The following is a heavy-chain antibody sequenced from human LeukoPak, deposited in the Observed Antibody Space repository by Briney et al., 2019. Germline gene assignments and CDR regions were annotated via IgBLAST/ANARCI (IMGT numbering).Heavy chain of an antibody. CDR3: ASTHQQTPGIAAAGHL. Sequence: ASVKVSCKASGGTFSSYAISWVRQAPGQGLEWMGGIIPIFGTANYAQKFQGRVTITADKSTSTAYMELSSLRSEDTAVYYCASTHQQTPGIAAAGHLWGQGTLVTVSS. CDR1: GGTFSSYA. CDR2: IIPIFGTA. J-gene: IGHJ1*01. D-gene: IGHD6-13*01. V-gene: IGHV1-69*06.